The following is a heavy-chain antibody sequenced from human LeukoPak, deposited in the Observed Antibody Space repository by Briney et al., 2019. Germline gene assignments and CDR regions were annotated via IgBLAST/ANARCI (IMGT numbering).Heavy chain of an antibody. J-gene: IGHJ3*02. CDR3: AKDLRYCGGDCYSADAFDI. CDR2: ISGSGRRT. CDR1: GFTFSRYT. V-gene: IGHV3-23*01. D-gene: IGHD2-21*01. Sequence: GGSLRLSCAASGFTFSRYTMNWVRQAPGKGLEWVSGISGSGRRTYYADSVKGRFTISRDNSKNTLYLQMNSLRAEDTAIYYCAKDLRYCGGDCYSADAFDIWGQGTMVTVSS.